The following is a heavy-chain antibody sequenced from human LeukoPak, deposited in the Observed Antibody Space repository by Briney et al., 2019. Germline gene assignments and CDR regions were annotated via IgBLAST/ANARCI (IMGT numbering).Heavy chain of an antibody. CDR1: GGSFSGYY. Sequence: PSETLSLTCAVYGGSFSGYYWSWIRQPPGKGLEWIGEISHSGSTNYNPSLKSRVTISVDTSKNQFSLKLSSVTAADTAVYYCARVRYCSGGSCYGLTDYWGQGTLVTVSS. J-gene: IGHJ4*02. D-gene: IGHD2-15*01. V-gene: IGHV4-34*01. CDR2: ISHSGST. CDR3: ARVRYCSGGSCYGLTDY.